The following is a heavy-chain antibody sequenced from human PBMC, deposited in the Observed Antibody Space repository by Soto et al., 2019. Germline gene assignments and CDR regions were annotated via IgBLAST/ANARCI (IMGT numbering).Heavy chain of an antibody. CDR2: IKQDGSEA. CDR1: GFTFSSYW. J-gene: IGHJ4*02. CDR3: ARGAFPTWGSYPLDY. D-gene: IGHD3-16*02. V-gene: IGHV3-7*04. Sequence: EVQLVESGGGLVQPGGSLRLSCPASGFTFSSYWMTWVRQAPGKGLEWVANIKQDGSEAYYVDSVKGRFTISRDNAKNSLYLQMNSLRAEDTAVYYCARGAFPTWGSYPLDYWGQGTLVTVSS.